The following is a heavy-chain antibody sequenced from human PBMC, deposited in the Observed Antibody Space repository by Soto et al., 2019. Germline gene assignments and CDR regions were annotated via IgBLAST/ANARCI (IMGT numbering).Heavy chain of an antibody. CDR1: GVSISSGDDY. Sequence: QVQLQESGPGLVKPSQTLSLTCIFSGVSISSGDDYWSWIRQPPGKGMEWIGYIYSSGSTFSNPSHRSRATIAADTSKNQFSLKLTSVTAADTAVYYCARGGGYDYWGQGALVTVSS. CDR3: ARGGGYDY. D-gene: IGHD3-22*01. J-gene: IGHJ4*02. V-gene: IGHV4-30-4*01. CDR2: IYSSGST.